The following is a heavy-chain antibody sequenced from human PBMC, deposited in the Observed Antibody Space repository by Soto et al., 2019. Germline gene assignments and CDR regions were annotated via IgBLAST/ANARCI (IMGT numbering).Heavy chain of an antibody. V-gene: IGHV5-51*01. D-gene: IGHD5-12*01. J-gene: IGHJ4*02. CDR1: GYNFAGYW. CDR3: ARGSYNYYYFDY. CDR2: IYPSDSDT. Sequence: GESLKISCKGSGYNFAGYWIAWVRQMPGKGLELMGIIYPSDSDTRYRPSFQGQVTISADKSISSAYLQWSSLRASDTAVYYCARGSYNYYYFDYWGQGTLVTVSS.